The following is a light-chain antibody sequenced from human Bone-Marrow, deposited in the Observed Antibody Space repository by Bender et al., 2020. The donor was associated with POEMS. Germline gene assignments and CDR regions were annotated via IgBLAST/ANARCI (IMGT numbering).Light chain of an antibody. CDR1: SSDVGSYNL. CDR3: CSYAGRYTLL. V-gene: IGLV2-23*02. Sequence: QSALTQPASVSGSPGQSITISCTGTSSDVGSYNLVSWYQHHPGKTPKLVIYHVSKRPSGVPDRFSGSKSGNTASLTISGLQPEDEADYFCCSYAGRYTLLFGGGTKLTVL. CDR2: HVS. J-gene: IGLJ2*01.